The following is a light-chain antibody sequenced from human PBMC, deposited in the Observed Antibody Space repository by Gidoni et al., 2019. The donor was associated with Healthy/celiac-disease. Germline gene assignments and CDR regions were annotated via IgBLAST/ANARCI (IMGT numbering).Light chain of an antibody. J-gene: IGKJ4*01. V-gene: IGKV1-39*01. CDR3: QKSYSTPL. Sequence: DIQMTQSPSSLSASVGDSVTITCRASQSISSYLHWYQQKPGKAPKLLIYAASSLQSGVPSRCSGSGSGTDFTLTISSLQSEDFATYYCQKSYSTPLFGGGTKVEIK. CDR2: AAS. CDR1: QSISSY.